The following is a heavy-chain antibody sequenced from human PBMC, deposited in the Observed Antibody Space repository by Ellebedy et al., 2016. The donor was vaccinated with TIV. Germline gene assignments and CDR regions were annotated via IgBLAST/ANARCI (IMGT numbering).Heavy chain of an antibody. Sequence: GESLKISXAASGFTFSSYWMHWVRQAPGKGLEWVSYISSSGSTIYYADSVKGRFTISRDNAKNSLYLQMNSLRAEDTAVYYCARDLPFDYWGQGTLVTVSS. J-gene: IGHJ4*02. V-gene: IGHV3-48*04. CDR1: GFTFSSYW. CDR3: ARDLPFDY. CDR2: ISSSGSTI.